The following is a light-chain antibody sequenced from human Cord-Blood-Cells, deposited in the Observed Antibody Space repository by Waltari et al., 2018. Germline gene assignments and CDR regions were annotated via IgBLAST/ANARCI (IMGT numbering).Light chain of an antibody. CDR3: QQYDNLPYT. CDR1: QDISNY. J-gene: IGKJ2*01. Sequence: DIQMTQSPSSLSASVGDRVTITCQASQDISNYLNWYQQEPGKAPKLLIYDASNLETGVPSMFSGSGSGTDFTFTISSLQPEDIATYYCQQYDNLPYTFGQGTKLEIK. CDR2: DAS. V-gene: IGKV1-33*01.